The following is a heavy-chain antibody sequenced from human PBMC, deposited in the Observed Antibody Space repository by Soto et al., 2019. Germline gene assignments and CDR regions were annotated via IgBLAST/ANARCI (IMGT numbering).Heavy chain of an antibody. CDR3: ARDSSGWYPYYYYGMDV. V-gene: IGHV4-59*01. CDR1: GGSISSYY. CDR2: IYYSGST. Sequence: QVQLQESGPGLVKPSETLSLTCTVSGGSISSYYWSWIRQPPGKGLEWIGYIYYSGSTNYNPSLKSRVTISVDTSKNQFSLKRSSVTAADTAVYYCARDSSGWYPYYYYGMDVWGQGTTVTVSS. D-gene: IGHD6-19*01. J-gene: IGHJ6*02.